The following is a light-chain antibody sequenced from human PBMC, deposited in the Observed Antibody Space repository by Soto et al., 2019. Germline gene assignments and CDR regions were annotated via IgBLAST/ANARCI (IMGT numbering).Light chain of an antibody. CDR2: DAS. V-gene: IGKV3-11*01. Sequence: ESVLTQSPATLSLSPGERATLSCRASPSVSNSLAWYQHQPGQAPRLLIYDASNRATGVPTRFSVSGSGTDFTLTISSLEPEDFAVYSCQQRNKLPPVTFGGGTRVEIK. CDR1: PSVSNS. J-gene: IGKJ4*01. CDR3: QQRNKLPPVT.